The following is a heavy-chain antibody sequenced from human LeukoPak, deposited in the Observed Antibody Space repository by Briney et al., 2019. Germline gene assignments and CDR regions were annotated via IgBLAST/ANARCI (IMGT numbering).Heavy chain of an antibody. CDR2: IYYSGST. CDR3: ARLPYDSSGYYVFDI. D-gene: IGHD3-22*01. Sequence: PSETLSLTCTVSGGSIRSYYWSWIRQPPGRGLEWIGYIYYSGSTFYNPSLKSRVTISVDTSKNQFSLKLSSVTAADTAVYYCARLPYDSSGYYVFDIWGQGTMVTVSS. J-gene: IGHJ3*02. CDR1: GGSIRSYY. V-gene: IGHV4-59*08.